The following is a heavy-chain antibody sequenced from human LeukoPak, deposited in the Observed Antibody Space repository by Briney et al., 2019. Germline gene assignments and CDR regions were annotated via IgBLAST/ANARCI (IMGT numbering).Heavy chain of an antibody. V-gene: IGHV3-23*01. CDR2: LTDSGDAT. Sequence: GGSLRLSCAVSGFTFSHYAMSWARQAPGTGLEWVGSLTDSGDATYYAASVKGRLTISRDNSNSTLYLHISGLRDEDTAVYYCARGYSHNSGGWLDPWGQGTLVTVSS. D-gene: IGHD5-12*01. J-gene: IGHJ5*02. CDR3: ARGYSHNSGGWLDP. CDR1: GFTFSHYA.